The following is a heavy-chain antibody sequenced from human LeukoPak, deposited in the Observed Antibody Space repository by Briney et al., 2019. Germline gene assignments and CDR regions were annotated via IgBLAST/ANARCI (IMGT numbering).Heavy chain of an antibody. Sequence: ASVKVSCKASGYTFTSYGISWVRQAPGQGLEWMGWISGYNGNTNYAQKLQGRVTMTTDTSTSTAYMELRSLRSDDTAVYYCARSYDSSGPARHAFDIWGQGTMVTVSS. CDR3: ARSYDSSGPARHAFDI. CDR2: ISGYNGNT. D-gene: IGHD3-22*01. J-gene: IGHJ3*02. V-gene: IGHV1-18*01. CDR1: GYTFTSYG.